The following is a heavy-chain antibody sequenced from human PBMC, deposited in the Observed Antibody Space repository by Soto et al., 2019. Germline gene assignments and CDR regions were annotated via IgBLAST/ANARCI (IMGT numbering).Heavy chain of an antibody. Sequence: LRLSCAASGFTFSSYAMHWVRQAPGKGLEWVAVISYDGSNKYYADSAKGRFTISRDNSKNTLYLQMNSLRAEDTAVYYCARDPGYCSSTSCMGDYYYYGMDVWGQGTTVTVSS. CDR3: ARDPGYCSSTSCMGDYYYYGMDV. D-gene: IGHD2-2*01. CDR2: ISYDGSNK. CDR1: GFTFSSYA. J-gene: IGHJ6*02. V-gene: IGHV3-30-3*01.